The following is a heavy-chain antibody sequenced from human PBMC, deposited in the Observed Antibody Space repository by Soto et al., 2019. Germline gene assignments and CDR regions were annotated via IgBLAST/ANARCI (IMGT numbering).Heavy chain of an antibody. CDR1: GGSISSSSYY. CDR3: ARHPERHYDIVATPGDYFDY. J-gene: IGHJ4*02. D-gene: IGHD5-12*01. V-gene: IGHV4-39*01. Sequence: QLQLQESGPGLVKPSETLSLTCTVSGGSISSSSYYWGWIRQPPGKGLEWIGSIYYSGSTYYNPSLKRRVTISVDTSKNQFSLKLSSVTAADTAVYYCARHPERHYDIVATPGDYFDYWGQAALVTVSS. CDR2: IYYSGST.